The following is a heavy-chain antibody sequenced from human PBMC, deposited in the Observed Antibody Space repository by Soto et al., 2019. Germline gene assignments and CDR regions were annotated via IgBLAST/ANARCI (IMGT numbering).Heavy chain of an antibody. V-gene: IGHV4-4*07. J-gene: IGHJ6*02. CDR3: ARANCSSTSCYWGGMDV. CDR1: GGSISSYY. Sequence: ASETLSLTCTVSGGSISSYYWSWIRQPAGKGLEWIGRIYTSGSTNYNPSLKSRVTMSVDTSKNQFSLKLSSVTAADTAVYYCARANCSSTSCYWGGMDVWGQGTTVTVSS. CDR2: IYTSGST. D-gene: IGHD2-2*01.